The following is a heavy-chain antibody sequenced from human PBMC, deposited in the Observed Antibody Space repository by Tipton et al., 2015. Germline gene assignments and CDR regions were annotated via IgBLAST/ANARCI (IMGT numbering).Heavy chain of an antibody. V-gene: IGHV4-59*01. D-gene: IGHD3-10*01. Sequence: GLVKPSETLSLTCTVSGGSISSYYWSWIRQPPGRGLEWIGYIYYSGSTNYNPSLKSRVTISVDTCKNQFSLKLSSVTAADTAVYYCARKKRWDYYGSGSYLGPYYYYYGMDVWGQGTTVTVSS. CDR2: IYYSGST. CDR3: ARKKRWDYYGSGSYLGPYYYYYGMDV. J-gene: IGHJ6*02. CDR1: GGSISSYY.